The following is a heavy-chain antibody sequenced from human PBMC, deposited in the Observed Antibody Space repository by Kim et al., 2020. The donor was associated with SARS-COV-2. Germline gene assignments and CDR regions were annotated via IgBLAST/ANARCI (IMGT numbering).Heavy chain of an antibody. CDR2: VYYSGST. CDR1: GGSISSSNYY. D-gene: IGHD6-13*01. Sequence: SETLSLTCTVSGGSISSSNYYWGWIRQSPGKGLEWIGSVYYSGSTYYNPSLKSRVTISVDTSKDQFSLKLTSMTAADTAVYCCAREDANIAAGDLWGQGILVTVSS. CDR3: AREDANIAAGDL. J-gene: IGHJ5*02. V-gene: IGHV4-39*07.